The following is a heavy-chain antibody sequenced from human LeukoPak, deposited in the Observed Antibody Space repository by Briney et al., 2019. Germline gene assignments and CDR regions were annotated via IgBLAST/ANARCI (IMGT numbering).Heavy chain of an antibody. J-gene: IGHJ3*02. CDR1: GFTFSSYG. V-gene: IGHV3-30*18. CDR3: AKGRLAFDI. Sequence: PGRSLRLSCAASGFTFSSYGMHWVRQAPGKGLEWVAVISYDGSNKYYADSVKGRFTISRDNSKNTLYLQMTSLRAEDTALYYCAKGRLAFDIWGQGTMVTVSS. CDR2: ISYDGSNK.